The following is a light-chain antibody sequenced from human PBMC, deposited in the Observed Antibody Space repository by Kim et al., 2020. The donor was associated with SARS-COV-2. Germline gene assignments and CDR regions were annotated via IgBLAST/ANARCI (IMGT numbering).Light chain of an antibody. Sequence: ILLTQSPSSLSASVGDRVTITCRASQGINSYLVWYQQKPGKAPNLLIYAASTLQSGVPSRFSGSGSGTDFTLTISSLQPEDFATYYCQQLNNYPLTFGGGTKVDIK. J-gene: IGKJ4*01. CDR2: AAS. CDR1: QGINSY. CDR3: QQLNNYPLT. V-gene: IGKV1-9*01.